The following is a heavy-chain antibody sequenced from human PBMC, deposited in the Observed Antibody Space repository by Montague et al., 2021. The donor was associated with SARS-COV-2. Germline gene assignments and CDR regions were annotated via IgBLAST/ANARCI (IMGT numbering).Heavy chain of an antibody. CDR3: ASSGITLTGLYAFDI. V-gene: IGHV6-1*01. J-gene: IGHJ3*02. CDR1: GDSVSSKSVA. Sequence: CAISGDSVSSKSVAWNWLRQSPSRGLEWLGRTYYRSKCDSDYAESVKRRLVITPDTSKNQVSLQLNSVIPEDTDVYFCASSGITLTGLYAFDIWGQGTMVTVSS. CDR2: TYYRSKCDS. D-gene: IGHD3-9*01.